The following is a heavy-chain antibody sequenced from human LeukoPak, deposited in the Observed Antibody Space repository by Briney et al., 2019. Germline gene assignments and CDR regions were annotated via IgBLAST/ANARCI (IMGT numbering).Heavy chain of an antibody. CDR2: TYYRSKWYS. D-gene: IGHD1-1*01. V-gene: IGHV6-1*01. CDR1: GDSVSSNNAA. CDR3: TRLIRGTTRTNDY. Sequence: SQTLSLTCAISGDSVSSNNAAWNWIRQSPSRGLEWLGRTYYRSKWYSDYAVSVQSRIIINPDTSKNQFSLQLNSVTPEDTAVYYCTRLIRGTTRTNDYWRQGTHVTVS. J-gene: IGHJ4*02.